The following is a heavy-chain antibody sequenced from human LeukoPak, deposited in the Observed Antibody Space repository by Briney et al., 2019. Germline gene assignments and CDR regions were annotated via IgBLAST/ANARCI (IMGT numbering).Heavy chain of an antibody. CDR1: GFTFSSYS. V-gene: IGHV3-21*01. J-gene: IGHJ6*03. CDR3: ARWAGGYYGSGSPRGNYYYYMDV. Sequence: PGGSLRLSCAASGFTFSSYSMNWVRQAPGKGLEWVSSISSSSSYIYYADSVKGRFTISRDNVKNSLYLQMNSLRAEDTAMYYCARWAGGYYGSGSPRGNYYYYMDVWGKGTTVTVSS. D-gene: IGHD3-10*01. CDR2: ISSSSSYI.